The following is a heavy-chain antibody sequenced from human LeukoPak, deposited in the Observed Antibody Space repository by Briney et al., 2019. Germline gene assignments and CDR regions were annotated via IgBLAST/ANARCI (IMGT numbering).Heavy chain of an antibody. CDR2: ISSRSSYI. CDR1: GFTCSSYS. J-gene: IGHJ4*02. Sequence: GGSLRLSCAASGFTCSSYSMNWVRQAPGKGLEWVSSISSRSSYIYYADSVKGRFTISRDNAKNSLYLQMNSLRAEDTAVYYCARDRGYSYGYAIDWGQGTLVTVSS. D-gene: IGHD5-18*01. V-gene: IGHV3-21*01. CDR3: ARDRGYSYGYAID.